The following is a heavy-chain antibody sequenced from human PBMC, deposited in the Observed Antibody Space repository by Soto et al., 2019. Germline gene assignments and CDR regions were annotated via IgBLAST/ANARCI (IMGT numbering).Heavy chain of an antibody. V-gene: IGHV4-59*01. Sequence: SETLSLTCTVSGGSISSYYWSWIRQPPGKGLEWIGYIYYSGSTNYNPSLKSRVTISVDTSKNQFSLKLSSVTAADTAVYYCAREGYYDSSGSSYYFDYWGQGTLVTVSS. CDR1: GGSISSYY. D-gene: IGHD3-22*01. CDR3: AREGYYDSSGSSYYFDY. CDR2: IYYSGST. J-gene: IGHJ4*02.